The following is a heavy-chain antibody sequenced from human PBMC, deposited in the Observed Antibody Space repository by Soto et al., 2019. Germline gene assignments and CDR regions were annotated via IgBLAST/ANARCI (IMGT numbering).Heavy chain of an antibody. V-gene: IGHV4-61*01. CDR2: VSHTGAT. CDR1: GGSISLERVY. J-gene: IGHJ4*02. Sequence: QVQLQDSGPGLVKPSETLSLTCTVSGGSISLERVYWTWIRQHPGKGLEWIGYVSHTGATNYNPSLWSRVDISVATSSYQFSLKLRSLPATDTAVYFSAREFSSAHNNCYDFWVQGTLVSVSA. CDR3: AREFSSAHNNCYDF. D-gene: IGHD1-1*01.